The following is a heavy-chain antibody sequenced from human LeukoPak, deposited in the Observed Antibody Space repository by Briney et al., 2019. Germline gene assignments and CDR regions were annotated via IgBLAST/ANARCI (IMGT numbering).Heavy chain of an antibody. J-gene: IGHJ4*02. D-gene: IGHD2-2*01. V-gene: IGHV1-69*13. CDR2: IIPIFGTA. CDR3: ASPYPYCSSTSCYGY. Sequence: GASVEVSCKASGGTFSSYAISWVRQAPGQGLEWMGGIIPIFGTANYAQRFQGRVTITADESTSTAYMELSSLRSEDTAVYYCASPYPYCSSTSCYGYWGQGTLVTVSS. CDR1: GGTFSSYA.